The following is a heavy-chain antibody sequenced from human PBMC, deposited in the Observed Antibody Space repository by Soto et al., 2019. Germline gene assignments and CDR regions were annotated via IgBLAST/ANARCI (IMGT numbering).Heavy chain of an antibody. CDR2: IIPILGIA. J-gene: IGHJ5*02. D-gene: IGHD2-15*01. CDR1: GGTFSSYA. V-gene: IGHV1-69*10. Sequence: ASVKVSCKASGGTFSSYAISWVRQAPGQGLEWMGGIIPILGIANYAQKFQGRVTITADKSTSTAYMELSSLRSEDTAVYYCAREGYCSGGSCYNPGWFDPWGQGTLVTVSS. CDR3: AREGYCSGGSCYNPGWFDP.